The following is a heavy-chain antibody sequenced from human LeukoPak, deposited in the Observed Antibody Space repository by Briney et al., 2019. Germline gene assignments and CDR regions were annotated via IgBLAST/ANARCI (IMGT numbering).Heavy chain of an antibody. J-gene: IGHJ1*01. D-gene: IGHD2-15*01. Sequence: SETLSLTCAVYGGSFSGYYWSWIRQPPGKGLEWIGEINQSGSTNYNPSLKSRVTISVDTSKNQFSLKLSSVTAADTSVYYCARDAVAATGYFQHWGQGTLVTVSS. V-gene: IGHV4-34*01. CDR2: INQSGST. CDR3: ARDAVAATGYFQH. CDR1: GGSFSGYY.